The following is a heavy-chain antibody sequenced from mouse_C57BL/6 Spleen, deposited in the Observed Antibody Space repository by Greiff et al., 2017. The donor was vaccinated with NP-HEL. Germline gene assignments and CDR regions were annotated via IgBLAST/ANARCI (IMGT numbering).Heavy chain of an antibody. V-gene: IGHV1-69*01. J-gene: IGHJ2*01. D-gene: IGHD2-5*01. CDR1: GYTFTSYW. CDR2: IDPSDSYT. CDR3: AIPSLYSNLFDY. Sequence: QVQLQQPGAELVMPGASVKLSCKASGYTFTSYWMHWVKQRPGQGLEWIGEIDPSDSYTNYNQKFKGKSTLTVDKSSSTAYMQLSSLTSEDSAVYYCAIPSLYSNLFDYWGQGTTLTVSS.